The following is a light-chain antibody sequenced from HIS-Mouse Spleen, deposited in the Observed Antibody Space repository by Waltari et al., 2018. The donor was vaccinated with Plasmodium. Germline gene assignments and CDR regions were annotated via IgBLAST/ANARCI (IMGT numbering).Light chain of an antibody. CDR2: AAS. V-gene: IGKV1-39*01. Sequence: DIQMTQSPSSLSPSVGDRVTITSRARQSMSNYSNWYQQKPGNAPTFLIYAASTLQSGVPSRFSGSGSGTDFTLTISSLQPEDFATYYCQQSYSTWTFGQGTKVEIK. J-gene: IGKJ1*01. CDR1: QSMSNY. CDR3: QQSYSTWT.